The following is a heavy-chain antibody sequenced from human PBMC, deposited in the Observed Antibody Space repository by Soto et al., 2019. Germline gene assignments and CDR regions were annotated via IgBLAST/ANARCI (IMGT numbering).Heavy chain of an antibody. CDR1: GFTFSSFG. J-gene: IGHJ4*02. Sequence: GGSLRLSCAASGFTFSSFGMSWVRRTPGQGLEWVSAISGSGGTTYYAGSVKGRFTISRDNAKNTLYLQMNSLRPDDTAVYYCASQTHTGGWGQGT. V-gene: IGHV3-23*01. D-gene: IGHD3-16*01. CDR2: ISGSGGTT. CDR3: ASQTHTGG.